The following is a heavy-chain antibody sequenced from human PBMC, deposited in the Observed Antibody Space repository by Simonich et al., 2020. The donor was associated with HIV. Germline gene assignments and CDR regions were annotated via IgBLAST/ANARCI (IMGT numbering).Heavy chain of an antibody. CDR2: INHSGTT. CDR3: ARRDRELILYFDY. D-gene: IGHD3-3*01. J-gene: IGHJ4*02. Sequence: QVQLQQWGAGLLKPSETLSLTCAVYGGSFSGYYWSCIRQPPGKGLEWIGEINHSGTTNYKSSLNSRATISVDKSKNQFSLKLSSVTAADTAIYYCARRDRELILYFDYWGQGNLVTVSS. CDR1: GGSFSGYY. V-gene: IGHV4-34*01.